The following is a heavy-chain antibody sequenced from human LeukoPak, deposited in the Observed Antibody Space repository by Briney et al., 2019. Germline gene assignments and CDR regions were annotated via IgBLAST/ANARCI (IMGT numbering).Heavy chain of an antibody. CDR3: ARGKSSSWLFSGNWFDP. Sequence: ASVKVSCQASGYTFTSYDINWVRQATGQGLEWMGWMNPNSGNTGYAQKFQGRVTITRNTSISTAYMELSSLRSEDTAVYYCARGKSSSWLFSGNWFDPWGQGTLVTVSS. CDR1: GYTFTSYD. CDR2: MNPNSGNT. D-gene: IGHD6-13*01. V-gene: IGHV1-8*03. J-gene: IGHJ5*02.